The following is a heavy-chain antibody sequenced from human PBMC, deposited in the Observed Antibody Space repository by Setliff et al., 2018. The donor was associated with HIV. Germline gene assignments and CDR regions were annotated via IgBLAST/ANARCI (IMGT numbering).Heavy chain of an antibody. J-gene: IGHJ5*02. CDR2: IYYSGST. CDR1: GGSISSGDYY. V-gene: IGHV4-30-4*08. Sequence: SETLSLTCTVSGGSISSGDYYWSWIRQPPGRGLEWIGYIYYSGSTYYNPSLKSRVTISVDTSKNQFSLKLSSVTAADTAVYYCARGFYDSSGYEYNWFDPWGQGTLVTVS. D-gene: IGHD3-22*01. CDR3: ARGFYDSSGYEYNWFDP.